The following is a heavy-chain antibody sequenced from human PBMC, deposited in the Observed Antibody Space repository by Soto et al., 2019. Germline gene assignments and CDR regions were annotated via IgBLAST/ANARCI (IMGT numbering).Heavy chain of an antibody. D-gene: IGHD3-22*01. CDR2: IWYDGSNK. Sequence: PGGSLRLSCAASGFTFSSYGMHWVRQAPGKGLEWVAVIWYDGSNKYYADSVKGRFTISRDNSKNTLYLQMNSLRAEDTAVYYCARAGGITMISWFDPWGQGTPVTVSS. CDR1: GFTFSSYG. V-gene: IGHV3-33*01. CDR3: ARAGGITMISWFDP. J-gene: IGHJ5*02.